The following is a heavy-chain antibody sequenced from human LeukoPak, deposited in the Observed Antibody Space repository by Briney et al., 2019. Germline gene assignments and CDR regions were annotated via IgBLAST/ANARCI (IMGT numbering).Heavy chain of an antibody. Sequence: SETLSLTCTVSGGSISTSNYYWGWIRPPPGKGLEWIGNIFYSGSTHYSPPVKSRVTISLDTSRNQFSLKLGSVTAADTAVYYCARDVVAAAGTWDYWGQGTLVTVSS. CDR1: GGSISTSNYY. CDR2: IFYSGST. D-gene: IGHD6-13*01. V-gene: IGHV4-39*07. CDR3: ARDVVAAAGTWDY. J-gene: IGHJ4*02.